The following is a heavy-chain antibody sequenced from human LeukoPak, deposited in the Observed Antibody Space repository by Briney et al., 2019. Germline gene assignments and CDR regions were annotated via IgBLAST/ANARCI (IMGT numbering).Heavy chain of an antibody. CDR1: GFAFINYA. Sequence: PGGSLRLSCGASGFAFINYAMSWVRQAPGKRLEWVSTMSAGSGDTFYAVSVKGRFTISRDNFKNTLYLQMNNLRAEDAAIYYCAKDDARTCIGALWYFFDSWGQGTLVTVS. CDR2: MSAGSGDT. V-gene: IGHV3-23*01. CDR3: AKDDARTCIGALWYFFDS. D-gene: IGHD2-8*02. J-gene: IGHJ4*02.